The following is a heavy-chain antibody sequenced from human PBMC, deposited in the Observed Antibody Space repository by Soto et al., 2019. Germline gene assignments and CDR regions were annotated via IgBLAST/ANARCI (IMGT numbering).Heavy chain of an antibody. J-gene: IGHJ6*02. Sequence: PVKAASKAPGGTFSSYAISRVRQAPGQGLEWVGGIVPICGTANYAQKLQGRVTIPADKSTGTAYMELSSLRSEDTAVYYCATPLLWFGELLPNSYYYGMDVWGQGTTVTVSS. CDR1: GGTFSSYA. CDR3: ATPLLWFGELLPNSYYYGMDV. D-gene: IGHD3-10*01. V-gene: IGHV1-69*06. CDR2: IVPICGTA.